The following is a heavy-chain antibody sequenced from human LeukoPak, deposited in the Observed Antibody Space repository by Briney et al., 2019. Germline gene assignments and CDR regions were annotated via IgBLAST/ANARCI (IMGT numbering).Heavy chain of an antibody. J-gene: IGHJ4*02. V-gene: IGHV3-11*04. D-gene: IGHD1-26*01. CDR1: GFTFSDYY. CDR2: ISSSHSTI. CDR3: ARVSGSSLTHYFDY. Sequence: GGSLRLSCVASGFTFSDYYMSWIRRAPGKGLEWVSYISSSHSTIYYADSVKGRFTISRDNAKNSLYLQINTLRAEDTAVYYCARVSGSSLTHYFDYWGQGSLVTVSS.